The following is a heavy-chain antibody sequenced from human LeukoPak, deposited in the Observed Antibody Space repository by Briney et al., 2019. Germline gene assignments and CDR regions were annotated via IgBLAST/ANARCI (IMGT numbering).Heavy chain of an antibody. V-gene: IGHV4-59*01. J-gene: IGHJ4*02. CDR1: GGYISSYY. D-gene: IGHD3-22*01. Sequence: SETLSLTCTVSGGYISSYYWSWIRQPPGKGLEWIGYIYYSGSTNYNPPLKSRVTISVDTSKNQFSLKLSSVTAADTAMYYCARVTGYVIEDYFDYWGQGTLVTVSS. CDR2: IYYSGST. CDR3: ARVTGYVIEDYFDY.